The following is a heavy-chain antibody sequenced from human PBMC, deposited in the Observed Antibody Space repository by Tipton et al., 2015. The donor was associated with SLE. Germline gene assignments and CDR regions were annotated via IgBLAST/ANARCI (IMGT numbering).Heavy chain of an antibody. J-gene: IGHJ5*02. CDR1: GFTFGDYA. CDR3: TRDQFGDYGGWFDR. Sequence: QLVQSGGGLVQPGRSLRLSCTASGFTFGDYAMSWVRQAPGKGLEWVGFIRSKAYGGTTEYAASVKGRFTISRDDSKSIAYLQMNSLKTEDKAVYYCTRDQFGDYGGWFDRWGQGTLVTVSS. CDR2: IRSKAYGGTT. V-gene: IGHV3-49*04. D-gene: IGHD4-17*01.